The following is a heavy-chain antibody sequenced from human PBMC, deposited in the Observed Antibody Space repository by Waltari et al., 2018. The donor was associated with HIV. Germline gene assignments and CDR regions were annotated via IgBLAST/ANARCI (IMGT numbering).Heavy chain of an antibody. J-gene: IGHJ6*03. V-gene: IGHV4-59*01. D-gene: IGHD3-10*01. CDR2: MYYSGGT. Sequence: QVQLQESGSRLVKPSETLSLTCTVSGGSISGYYWSWIRQPQGKGLEWIGYMYYSGGTKYNPSLKSRVTISIDTSKHQFSLKLSSVTAADTAVYFCARARGDPYQRTYYMDVWGKATTVTVSS. CDR1: GGSISGYY. CDR3: ARARGDPYQRTYYMDV.